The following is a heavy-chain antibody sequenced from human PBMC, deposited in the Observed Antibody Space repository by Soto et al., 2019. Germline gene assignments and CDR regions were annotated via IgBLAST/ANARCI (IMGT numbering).Heavy chain of an antibody. Sequence: QVQLMESGGGVVQPGRSLGLSCAASGFTVSSYGMHWLRQAPGKGLESVAVIWYDGSNKYYADSVKGRFTISRDNSKNTLYLQMNSLRAEDTAVYYCARVAPDYYYYYYMDVWGKGTTVTVSS. CDR3: ARVAPDYYYYYYMDV. CDR1: GFTVSSYG. CDR2: IWYDGSNK. J-gene: IGHJ6*03. V-gene: IGHV3-33*01.